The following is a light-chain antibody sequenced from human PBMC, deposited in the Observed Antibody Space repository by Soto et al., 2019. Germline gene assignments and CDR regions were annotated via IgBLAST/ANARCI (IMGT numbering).Light chain of an antibody. CDR1: QSIVSF. CDR3: QQTYSMPVT. CDR2: AAS. Sequence: DVQMTQSPSSLSASVGDRVTITCRASQSIVSFLNWYQQRPGTAPKLLIFAASNLESGVPFRFSGRGSAADFPLSISRLQSEDFATYFCQQTYSMPVTFGQGTKLEMK. V-gene: IGKV1-39*01. J-gene: IGKJ2*01.